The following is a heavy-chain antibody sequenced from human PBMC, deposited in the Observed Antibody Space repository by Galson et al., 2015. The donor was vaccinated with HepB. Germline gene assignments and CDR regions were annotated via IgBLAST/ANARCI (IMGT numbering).Heavy chain of an antibody. CDR1: GGTFSSYT. CDR3: ASGYCSGGSCYHFDY. CDR2: IIPILGIA. D-gene: IGHD2-15*01. V-gene: IGHV1-69*02. Sequence: SVKVSCKASGGTFSSYTISWVRQAPGQGLEWMGRIIPILGIANYAQKFQGRVTITADKSTSTAYMELSSLRSEDTAVYYCASGYCSGGSCYHFDYWGQGTLVTVSS. J-gene: IGHJ4*02.